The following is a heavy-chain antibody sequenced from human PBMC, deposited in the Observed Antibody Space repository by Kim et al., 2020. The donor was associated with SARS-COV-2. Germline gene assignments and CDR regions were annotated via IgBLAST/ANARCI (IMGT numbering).Heavy chain of an antibody. Sequence: CGKGRLTITRDNSKNTMYMQLNSWRAEDTAVYYCAKASYYDVDAGEKFDSWGQGILVTVSS. J-gene: IGHJ4*02. V-gene: IGHV3-23*01. D-gene: IGHD1-26*01. CDR3: AKASYYDVDAGEKFDS.